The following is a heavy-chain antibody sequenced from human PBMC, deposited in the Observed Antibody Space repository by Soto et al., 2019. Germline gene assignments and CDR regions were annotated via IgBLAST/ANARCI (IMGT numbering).Heavy chain of an antibody. Sequence: SETLSLTCTVSGGSISSYYWSWIRQPPGKGLEWIRYIYYSGSTNYNPSLKSRVTISVDTSKNQFSLKLSSVTAADTAVYYCARVAAAADRYYFDYWGQGTLVTVSS. V-gene: IGHV4-59*01. CDR2: IYYSGST. CDR1: GGSISSYY. J-gene: IGHJ4*02. CDR3: ARVAAAADRYYFDY. D-gene: IGHD6-13*01.